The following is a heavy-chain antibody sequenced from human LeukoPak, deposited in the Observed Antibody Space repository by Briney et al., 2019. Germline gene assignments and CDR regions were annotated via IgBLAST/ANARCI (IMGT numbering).Heavy chain of an antibody. CDR3: ARSTVRGHSYYYYMDV. CDR1: GGSICSGGYS. V-gene: IGHV4-30-4*07. J-gene: IGHJ6*03. Sequence: SQTLSLTCAVSGGSICSGGYSWSWIRQPPGKGLEWIGYIYYSGSTYYNPSLKSRVTISVDTSKNQFSLKLSSVTAADTAVYFCARSTVRGHSYYYYMDVWGKGTTVTVSS. D-gene: IGHD3-10*01. CDR2: IYYSGST.